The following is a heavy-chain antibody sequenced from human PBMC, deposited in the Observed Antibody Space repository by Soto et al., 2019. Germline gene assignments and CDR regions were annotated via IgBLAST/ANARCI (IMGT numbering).Heavy chain of an antibody. J-gene: IGHJ5*02. D-gene: IGHD1-1*01. CDR2: INHSGST. CDR3: ARPGVPFNCFDP. V-gene: IGHV4-34*01. CDR1: GAALSGYY. Sequence: SWTMALACALDGAALSGYYWSWIRQPPGNGLEWIGEINHSGSTNYNPSLKSRATISVDTSKNHFSLKLSSVTAADTAVYYCARPGVPFNCFDPWGQGTLVTGSS.